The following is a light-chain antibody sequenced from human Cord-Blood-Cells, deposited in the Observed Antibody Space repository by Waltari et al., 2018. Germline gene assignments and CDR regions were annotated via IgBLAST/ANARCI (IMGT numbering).Light chain of an antibody. Sequence: EIVMTQSPATLSVSPGERATLSCRASQSVSSNLAWYQQKPGQAPRLLIYVASTRATGFPARFSGSGSGTEFTLTISSLQSEDFAVYYCQQYNNWPPMYTFGQGTKLEIK. CDR1: QSVSSN. CDR3: QQYNNWPPMYT. J-gene: IGKJ2*01. CDR2: VAS. V-gene: IGKV3-15*01.